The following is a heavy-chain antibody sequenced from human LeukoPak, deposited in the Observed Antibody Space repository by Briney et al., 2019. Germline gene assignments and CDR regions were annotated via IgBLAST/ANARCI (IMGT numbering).Heavy chain of an antibody. D-gene: IGHD6-13*01. CDR3: AKLGAATGTGY. CDR2: ISGSGAGT. V-gene: IGHV3-23*01. CDR1: GFTFSSYA. Sequence: GGSLRLSCAASGFTFSSYAMSWVRQAPGKGLEWVPGISGSGAGTYYADSVKGRFTISRDNAKNTLYLQMNSLRAEDTAVYYCAKLGAATGTGYWGQGTLVTVSS. J-gene: IGHJ4*02.